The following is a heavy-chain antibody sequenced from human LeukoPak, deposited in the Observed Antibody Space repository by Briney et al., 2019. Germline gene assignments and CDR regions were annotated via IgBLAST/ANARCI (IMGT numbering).Heavy chain of an antibody. J-gene: IGHJ6*02. Sequence: GGSLRLSCAASGFTFSTYAMTWVRQAPGKGLEWVSLISDSGANKYYADSVKGRFTISRDNSKNTVSLQMKSLRAEDTAVYYCAKDVRVGGGGMDVWGQGTPVTVSS. CDR1: GFTFSTYA. CDR3: AKDVRVGGGGMDV. V-gene: IGHV3-23*01. CDR2: ISDSGANK. D-gene: IGHD1-26*01.